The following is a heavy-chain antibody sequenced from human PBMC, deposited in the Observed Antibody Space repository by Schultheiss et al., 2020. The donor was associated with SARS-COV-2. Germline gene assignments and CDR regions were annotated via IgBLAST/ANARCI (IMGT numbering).Heavy chain of an antibody. Sequence: GGSLRLSCAASGFTFSSYEMNWVRQAPGKGLEWVSYISSSSSYIYYADSVKGRFTISRDNAKNSLYLQMNSLRAEDTAVYYCARRFVGSYYSGGAFDIWGQGTMVTVSS. CDR1: GFTFSSYE. J-gene: IGHJ3*02. CDR2: ISSSSSYI. CDR3: ARRFVGSYYSGGAFDI. D-gene: IGHD1-26*01. V-gene: IGHV3-21*05.